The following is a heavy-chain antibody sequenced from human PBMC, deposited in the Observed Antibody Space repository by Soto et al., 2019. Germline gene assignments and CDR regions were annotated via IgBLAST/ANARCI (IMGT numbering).Heavy chain of an antibody. Sequence: GESLKISCKASGYDFARHWIGWVRQLPVKGLEWMGIIYPGDSDTRYSPSFQGQVSISADKSISTAYLQWSSLKASDTAMYYCARHPSRSYYFDYWGQGTLVTVSS. CDR2: IYPGDSDT. CDR3: ARHPSRSYYFDY. J-gene: IGHJ4*02. CDR1: GYDFARHW. D-gene: IGHD2-15*01. V-gene: IGHV5-51*01.